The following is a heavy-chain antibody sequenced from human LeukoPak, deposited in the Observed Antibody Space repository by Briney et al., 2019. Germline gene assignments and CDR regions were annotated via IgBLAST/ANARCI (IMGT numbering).Heavy chain of an antibody. J-gene: IGHJ4*02. Sequence: GGSLRLSCAASGFTFDDYGMSWVRQAPGKGLESVSGINWNGGSTGYADSVKGRFTISRDNAKNSLYLQMNSLRAEDTALYYCARDMNYYGSGSYKVSDYWGQGTLVTVSS. V-gene: IGHV3-20*04. CDR1: GFTFDDYG. CDR3: ARDMNYYGSGSYKVSDY. D-gene: IGHD3-10*01. CDR2: INWNGGST.